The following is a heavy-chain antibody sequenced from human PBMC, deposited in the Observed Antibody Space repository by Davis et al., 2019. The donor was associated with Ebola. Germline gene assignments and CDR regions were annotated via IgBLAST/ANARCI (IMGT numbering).Heavy chain of an antibody. V-gene: IGHV5-51*01. J-gene: IGHJ4*02. CDR2: IYPGDSDT. CDR3: ASGGQWLGGQEFGFDY. Sequence: GGSLRLSCKGSGYSFTKYWIGWVRQMPGKGLEWMGIIYPGDSDTRYSPSFQGHVTISTDKSISTAYLQWSSLKASDTAMYYCASGGQWLGGQEFGFDYWGQGTLVTVSS. CDR1: GYSFTKYW. D-gene: IGHD6-19*01.